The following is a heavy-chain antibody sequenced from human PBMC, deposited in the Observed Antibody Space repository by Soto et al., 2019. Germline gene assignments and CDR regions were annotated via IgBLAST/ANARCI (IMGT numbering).Heavy chain of an antibody. CDR2: INPNSGGT. CDR3: VRGGPVAGPTSSEAYHPFDF. D-gene: IGHD6-19*01. CDR1: GYTFSDHY. V-gene: IGHV1-2*02. J-gene: IGHJ4*02. Sequence: ASVKVSCKTSGYTFSDHYTHWVRQAPGQGLEWMGWINPNSGGTGYAEKFQGRVTMTRDTSISTAYMELNRLNSDGTAVYYCVRGGPVAGPTSSEAYHPFDFWGQGTLVTVSS.